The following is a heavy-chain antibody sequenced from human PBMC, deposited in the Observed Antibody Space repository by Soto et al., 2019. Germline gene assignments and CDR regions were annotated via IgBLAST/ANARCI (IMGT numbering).Heavy chain of an antibody. V-gene: IGHV3-23*01. Sequence: EVQLLESGGGLVQPGGSLRLSCAASGFTFTNYAMTWVRQAPGKGLEWVSISSGSGSGGSTNYADSVKGRFTISRDNSKNTLYLQMNSLRVEDTAVYYWAKDRDDYRNYGFDYWGQGTLVTVSS. CDR3: AKDRDDYRNYGFDY. J-gene: IGHJ4*02. CDR1: GFTFTNYA. D-gene: IGHD4-4*01. CDR2: SSGSGSGGST.